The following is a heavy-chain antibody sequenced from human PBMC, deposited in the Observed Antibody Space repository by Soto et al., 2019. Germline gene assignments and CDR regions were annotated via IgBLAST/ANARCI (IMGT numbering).Heavy chain of an antibody. D-gene: IGHD2-2*01. CDR3: ARFHPVPAAMRDYYGMDV. CDR2: ISSSSSYI. Sequence: EVQLVESGRGLVKPGGSLRLSCAASGFTFSSYSMNWVRQAPGKGLEWVSSISSSSSYIYYADSVKGRFTISRDNAKNSLYLQMNSLRAEDTAVYYCARFHPVPAAMRDYYGMDVWGQGTTVTVSS. CDR1: GFTFSSYS. V-gene: IGHV3-21*01. J-gene: IGHJ6*02.